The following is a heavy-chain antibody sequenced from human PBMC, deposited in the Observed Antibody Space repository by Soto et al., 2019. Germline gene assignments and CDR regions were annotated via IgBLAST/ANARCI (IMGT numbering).Heavy chain of an antibody. V-gene: IGHV3-23*01. J-gene: IGHJ4*02. CDR3: AKVSSCSLEWLLLDY. D-gene: IGHD3-3*01. Sequence: EVQLLESGGGLVQPGGSLRLSCAASGFTFSSYAMSWVRQAPGKGLEWVSAISGSGGSTYYADSVKGRFTISRDNSKDTLYLQMNRLRAEDTAVYYCAKVSSCSLEWLLLDYWGQGTLVTVSS. CDR1: GFTFSSYA. CDR2: ISGSGGST.